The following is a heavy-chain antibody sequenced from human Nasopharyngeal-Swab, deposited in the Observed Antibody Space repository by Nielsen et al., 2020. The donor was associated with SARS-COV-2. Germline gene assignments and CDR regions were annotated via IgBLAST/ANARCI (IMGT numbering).Heavy chain of an antibody. CDR2: INHSGST. Sequence: SETLSLTCAVYGGSFGGYYWSWIRQPPGKGLEWIGEINHSGSTNYNPSLKSRVTISVDTSKNQFSLKLSSVTAADTAVYYCARGGCRQSGWSTRGGCYFDYWGQGTLVTVSS. J-gene: IGHJ4*02. CDR3: ARGGCRQSGWSTRGGCYFDY. V-gene: IGHV4-34*01. CDR1: GGSFGGYY. D-gene: IGHD6-19*01.